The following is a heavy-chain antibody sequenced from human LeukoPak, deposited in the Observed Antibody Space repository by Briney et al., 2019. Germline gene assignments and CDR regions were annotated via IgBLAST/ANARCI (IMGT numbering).Heavy chain of an antibody. CDR3: ARARPWDSSRSYYFGMDV. J-gene: IGHJ6*02. V-gene: IGHV3-30*04. CDR2: ISYDGSNK. CDR1: GFTFSSYA. D-gene: IGHD3-22*01. Sequence: PGGSLRLSYAASGFTFSSYAMHWVRQAPGKGLEWVAVISYDGSNKYYADSVKGRFTISRDNSKNTVYLQMNSLRDEDTAVYYCARARPWDSSRSYYFGMDVWGHGTTVTVSS.